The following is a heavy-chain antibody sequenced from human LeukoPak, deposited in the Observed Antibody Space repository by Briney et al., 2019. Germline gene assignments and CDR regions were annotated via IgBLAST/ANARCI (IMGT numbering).Heavy chain of an antibody. J-gene: IGHJ5*02. CDR3: ARAKNYYGSGSYRNWFDP. D-gene: IGHD3-10*01. V-gene: IGHV4-4*02. CDR1: GGSISSSTW. CDR2: IYHSGST. Sequence: SETLSLTCAVSGGSISSSTWWSWVGQPPGKGLEWIGEIYHSGSTNYNPSLKSRVTISVDKSKNQFSLKLSSVTAADTAVYYCARAKNYYGSGSYRNWFDPWGQGTLVTVSS.